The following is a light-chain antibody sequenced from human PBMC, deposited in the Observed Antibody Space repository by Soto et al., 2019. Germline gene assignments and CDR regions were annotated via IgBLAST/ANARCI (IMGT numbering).Light chain of an antibody. CDR2: GAS. J-gene: IGKJ2*01. Sequence: EIVLTQSPGTLSLSPGERATLSCRASQSVSANYLAWYQQKPGQAPRLLIYGASSRATGIPDRFSGSGSGTDFILTISRLEPEDFVVYYCQQYGSSSNTFGQGTKLEIK. V-gene: IGKV3-20*01. CDR3: QQYGSSSNT. CDR1: QSVSANY.